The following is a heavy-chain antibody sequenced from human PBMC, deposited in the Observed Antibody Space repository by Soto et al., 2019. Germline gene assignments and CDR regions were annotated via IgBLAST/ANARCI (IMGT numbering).Heavy chain of an antibody. V-gene: IGHV3-23*01. CDR3: AKDEGRDDILTGYDY. D-gene: IGHD3-9*01. J-gene: IGHJ4*02. CDR2: ISGSGGST. CDR1: GFTFSSYA. Sequence: GGSLRLSCAASGFTFSSYAMSWVRQAPGKGLEWVSAISGSGGSTYYADSVKGRFTISRDNSKNTLYLQMNSLRAEDTVVYYCAKDEGRDDILTGYDYWGQGTLVTVSS.